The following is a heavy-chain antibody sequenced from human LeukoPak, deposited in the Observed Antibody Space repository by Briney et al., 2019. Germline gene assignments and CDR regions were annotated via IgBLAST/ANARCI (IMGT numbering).Heavy chain of an antibody. CDR2: IYYSGST. V-gene: IGHV4-39*01. J-gene: IGHJ4*02. CDR3: ARNSGFPYFDY. CDR1: GGSISSSSYY. Sequence: PSETLSLTCTVSGGSISSSSYYWGWIRQPPGKGLEWIGSIYYSGSTYYNPSLKSRVTISVDTSKNQFSLKLSSVTAADTAVYYCARNSGFPYFDYWGQGTLVTVSS. D-gene: IGHD1-26*01.